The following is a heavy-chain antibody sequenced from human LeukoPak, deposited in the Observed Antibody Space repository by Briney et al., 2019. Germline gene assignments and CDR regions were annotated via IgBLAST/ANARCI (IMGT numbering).Heavy chain of an antibody. CDR1: RFTVSGDY. D-gene: IGHD6-25*01. J-gene: IGHJ4*02. CDR2: IFTAGSK. V-gene: IGHV3-53*01. CDR3: AGGNTWPGLSY. Sequence: PGGSMRLSCAAARFTVSGDYVSWVRQAHGKRLEWVSVIFTAGSKYNADSVKGRFTISRDKSKNTLYLQRNTLGAEDTAVYFCAGGNTWPGLSYWGQGTLLTVSS.